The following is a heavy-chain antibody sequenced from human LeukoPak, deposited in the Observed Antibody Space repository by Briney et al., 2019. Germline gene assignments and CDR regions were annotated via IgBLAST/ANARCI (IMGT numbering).Heavy chain of an antibody. J-gene: IGHJ6*03. D-gene: IGHD6-19*01. V-gene: IGHV1-69*13. CDR1: GGTFSSYA. CDR2: IIPIFGTA. Sequence: ASVKVSCKASGGTFSSYAISWVRQAPGQGLEWMGGIIPIFGTANYAQKFQGRVTITADESTSTAYMELSSLRSEDTAVYYCARTPLWYSSGWGYNYYYYMDVWGKGTTVTISS. CDR3: ARTPLWYSSGWGYNYYYYMDV.